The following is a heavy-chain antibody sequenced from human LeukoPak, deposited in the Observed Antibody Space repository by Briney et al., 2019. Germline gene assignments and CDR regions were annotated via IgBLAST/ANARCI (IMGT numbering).Heavy chain of an antibody. J-gene: IGHJ1*01. Sequence: PGGSLRLSCAVSGFTVSSTYMSWVRQAPGKGLEWVGRIKSKIDGGTTDYAAPVKGRFTISRDDSKDTLYLQMDSLKTEDTAVYYCSSLRGSSSQYFQHWGQGTLVTVSS. D-gene: IGHD6-13*01. CDR2: IKSKIDGGTT. CDR3: SSLRGSSSQYFQH. V-gene: IGHV3-15*01. CDR1: GFTVSSTY.